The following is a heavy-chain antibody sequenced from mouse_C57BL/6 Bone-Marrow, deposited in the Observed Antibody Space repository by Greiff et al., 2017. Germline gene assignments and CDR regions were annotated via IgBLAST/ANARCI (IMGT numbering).Heavy chain of an antibody. Sequence: EVMLVESGGGLVQPGGSLKLSCAASGFTFSDYGMAWVRQAPRKGPEWVAFISNLAYSIYYADTVTGRFTISRENAKNTLYLEMSSLRSEDTAMYYCARLRGDLTTVVARRTYYAMDYWGQGTSVTVSS. D-gene: IGHD1-1*01. CDR2: ISNLAYSI. V-gene: IGHV5-15*04. CDR1: GFTFSDYG. CDR3: ARLRGDLTTVVARRTYYAMDY. J-gene: IGHJ4*01.